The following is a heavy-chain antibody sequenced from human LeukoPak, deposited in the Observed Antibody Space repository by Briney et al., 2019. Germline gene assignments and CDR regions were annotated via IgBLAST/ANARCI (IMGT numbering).Heavy chain of an antibody. D-gene: IGHD3-10*01. CDR2: IYYNGHT. J-gene: IGHJ5*02. Sequence: SETLSLTCTVSGGSISNGGYCWSWIRQRPGKDLEWIGYIYYNGHTYYNPSLKSRVVISVDTSKNQFSLKLSSVTAADTAVYYCANYASGTYRFDPWGQGTLVTVSS. CDR1: GGSISNGGYC. V-gene: IGHV4-31*03. CDR3: ANYASGTYRFDP.